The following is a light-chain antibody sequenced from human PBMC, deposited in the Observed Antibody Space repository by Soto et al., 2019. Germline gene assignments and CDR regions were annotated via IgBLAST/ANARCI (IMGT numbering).Light chain of an antibody. Sequence: AIRMTQSPSSFSASTGDRVTITCRASQGISSYLAWYQQKPGKAPKLLIYAASTLQSGVPSRFSGSGSVTDFTRTISCLQSEDLATYYCQQYYSYPRTFGQGTKVEIK. J-gene: IGKJ1*01. CDR2: AAS. CDR3: QQYYSYPRT. CDR1: QGISSY. V-gene: IGKV1-8*01.